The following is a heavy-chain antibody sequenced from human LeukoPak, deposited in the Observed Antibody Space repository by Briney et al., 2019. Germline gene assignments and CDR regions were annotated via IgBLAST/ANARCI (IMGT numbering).Heavy chain of an antibody. D-gene: IGHD1-1*01. V-gene: IGHV3-21*01. J-gene: IGHJ4*02. CDR2: ITPRGDYI. Sequence: GGSLRLSCAASGFTFSDYTMSWVRQAPGKGLEWVSSITPRGDYIYYADSLKGRFTISRDNAKNSLYLQMSSLRAEDTAVYYCVRHRTASDYWGQGALVTVSS. CDR1: GFTFSDYT. CDR3: VRHRTASDY.